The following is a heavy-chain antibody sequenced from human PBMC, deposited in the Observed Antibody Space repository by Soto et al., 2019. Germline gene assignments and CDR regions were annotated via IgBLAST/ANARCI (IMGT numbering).Heavy chain of an antibody. CDR1: GFTFSSYA. CDR2: ISGSGGST. V-gene: IGHV3-23*01. CDR3: AKDKWLDYYYYGMDV. Sequence: GGSLRLSCAASGFTFSSYAMSWVRQAPGKGLEWVSAISGSGGSTYYADSVKGRFTISRDNSKNTLYLQMNSLRAEDTAVYYCAKDKWLDYYYYGMDVWGQGTTVTVYS. J-gene: IGHJ6*02. D-gene: IGHD5-18*01.